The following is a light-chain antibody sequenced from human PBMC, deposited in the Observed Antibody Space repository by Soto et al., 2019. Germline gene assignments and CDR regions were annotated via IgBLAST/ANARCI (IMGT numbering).Light chain of an antibody. CDR1: SGYSNYK. CDR3: GADHGSGSNFVYL. J-gene: IGLJ2*01. CDR2: VGTGGIVR. V-gene: IGLV9-49*01. Sequence: QSVLTQPPSASASLGASVTLTCTLSSGYSNYKVDWYQQRPGKGPRFVMRVGTGGIVRSKGDGIPDRFSVLGSGLNRYLTIKNIQEEDESDYHCGADHGSGSNFVYLIGGGTKLTVL.